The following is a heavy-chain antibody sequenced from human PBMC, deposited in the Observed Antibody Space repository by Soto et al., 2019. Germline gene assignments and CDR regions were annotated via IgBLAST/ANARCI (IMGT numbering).Heavy chain of an antibody. Sequence: PSETLSLTCTVSGGSISSYYWSWIRQPAGKGLEWIGRIYTTGSTNYNPSLKSRVTMSVDTSKNQFSLRLSSVTAADTAVYYCVRDKTGARNWFDPWGQGTLVTVSS. D-gene: IGHD1-26*01. V-gene: IGHV4-4*07. CDR3: VRDKTGARNWFDP. CDR1: GGSISSYY. CDR2: IYTTGST. J-gene: IGHJ5*02.